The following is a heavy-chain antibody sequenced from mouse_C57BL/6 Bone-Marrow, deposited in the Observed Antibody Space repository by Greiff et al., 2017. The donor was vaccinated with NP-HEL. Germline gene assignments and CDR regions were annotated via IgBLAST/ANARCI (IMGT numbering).Heavy chain of an antibody. Sequence: EVQLQQSGAELVRPGSSVKMSCKTSGYTFTSYGMNWVKQRPGQGLEWIGYIYLGNGYTGYNEKFKGKATLTSDKSSSTAYMQLSSLTSEDSAIFFCAREVYCYGSRYYLDYWGQVTTLTAAS. J-gene: IGHJ2*01. CDR1: GYTFTSYG. CDR3: AREVYCYGSRYYLDY. D-gene: IGHD1-1*01. V-gene: IGHV1-58*01. CDR2: IYLGNGYT.